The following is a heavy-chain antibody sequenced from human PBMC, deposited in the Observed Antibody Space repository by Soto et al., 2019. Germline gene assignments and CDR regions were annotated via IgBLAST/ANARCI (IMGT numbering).Heavy chain of an antibody. J-gene: IGHJ4*02. Sequence: GGSLRLSCAASGFTFSGSAMHWVRQASGKGLEWVGRIRSKANSYATAYAASVKGRFTISRDGSKNTAYLQMSSLKTEDTAVYYCTTTPPAHSSTSMYYFDYWGQGTLVTVSS. V-gene: IGHV3-73*01. CDR3: TTTPPAHSSTSMYYFDY. CDR1: GFTFSGSA. D-gene: IGHD2-2*01. CDR2: IRSKANSYAT.